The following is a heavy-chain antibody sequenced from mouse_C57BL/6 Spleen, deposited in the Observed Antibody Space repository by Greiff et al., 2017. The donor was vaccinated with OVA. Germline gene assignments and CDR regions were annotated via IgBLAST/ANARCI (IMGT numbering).Heavy chain of an antibody. J-gene: IGHJ1*03. CDR1: GYTFTSYW. D-gene: IGHD4-1*01. CDR3: ARRWDEGYFDV. V-gene: IGHV1-53*01. CDR2: INPSNGGT. Sequence: QVHVKQPGTELVKPGASVKLSCKASGYTFTSYWMHWVKQRPGQGLEWIGNINPSNGGTNYNEKFKSKATLTVDKSSSTAYMQLSSLTSEDAAVYYCARRWDEGYFDVWDTGTTVTVSS.